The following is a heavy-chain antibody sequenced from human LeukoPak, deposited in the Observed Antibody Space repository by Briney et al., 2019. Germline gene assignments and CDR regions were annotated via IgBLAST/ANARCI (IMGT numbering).Heavy chain of an antibody. J-gene: IGHJ3*02. D-gene: IGHD2-2*01. CDR2: TNHSGST. CDR1: GGSFSGYY. V-gene: IGHV4-34*01. CDR3: ARKDCSSTSCYSPFDI. Sequence: SETLSLTCAVYGGSFSGYYWSWIRQPPGKGLEWIGETNHSGSTNYNPSLKSRVTISVDTSKNQFSLKLSSVTAADTAVYYCARKDCSSTSCYSPFDIWGQRTMVTVSS.